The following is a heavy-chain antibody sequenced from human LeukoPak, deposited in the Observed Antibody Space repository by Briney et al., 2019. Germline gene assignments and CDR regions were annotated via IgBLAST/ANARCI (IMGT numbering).Heavy chain of an antibody. J-gene: IGHJ4*02. V-gene: IGHV4-4*07. D-gene: IGHD1-26*01. CDR3: ARGIGGSYPKEYYFDY. CDR1: GGSISSHY. Sequence: SETLSLTCTVSGGSISSHYWSWIRQPAGKGLEWIGRIYTSGSTNYNPSLKSRVTMSVDTSKNQFSLKLSSVTAADTAVYYCARGIGGSYPKEYYFDYWGQGTLVTVSS. CDR2: IYTSGST.